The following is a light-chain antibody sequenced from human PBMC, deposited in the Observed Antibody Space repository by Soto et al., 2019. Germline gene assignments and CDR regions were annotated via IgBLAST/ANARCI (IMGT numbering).Light chain of an antibody. CDR3: QQYNSYPLT. Sequence: DIQMTQSPPSLSASVGDRVTITCRASQGINDHLAWFQQRPGKAPKSLIYSVSSLQSGVPSKFSGSGSGTDFTRTISSLQPEDFATYYCQQYNSYPLTFGGGTTVEIK. CDR2: SVS. V-gene: IGKV1-16*02. J-gene: IGKJ4*01. CDR1: QGINDH.